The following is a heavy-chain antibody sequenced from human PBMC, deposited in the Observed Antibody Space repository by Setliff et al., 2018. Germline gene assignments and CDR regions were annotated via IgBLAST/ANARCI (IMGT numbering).Heavy chain of an antibody. D-gene: IGHD3-3*01. Sequence: PSETLSLTCTVYGASFSDYYWGWIRQPPGKGLEWIAEINHSGCTNYNPSLKSRVTISVDTSKNQFSLKLSSVTAADTAVYYYRFWSGYYKNDYWGQGTLVTVSS. CDR2: INHSGCT. J-gene: IGHJ4*01. CDR1: GASFSDYY. CDR3: RFWSGYYKNDY. V-gene: IGHV4-34*01.